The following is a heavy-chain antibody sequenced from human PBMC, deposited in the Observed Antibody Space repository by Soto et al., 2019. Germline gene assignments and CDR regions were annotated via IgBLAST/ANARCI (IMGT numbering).Heavy chain of an antibody. D-gene: IGHD2-21*02. CDR2: IYWDDDK. CDR1: AFSLSTGGVG. CDR3: IQSRCGGDCLQSYASYYYGMDV. J-gene: IGHJ6*02. Sequence: ASGPTLVNPTETLTLTCTFSAFSLSTGGVGVGWIRQPPGKALEWLALIYWDDDKRYSPSLRSRLTITKDTSKNQVVLTMTNMDPVDTATYYCIQSRCGGDCLQSYASYYYGMDVWGQGTTVTVSS. V-gene: IGHV2-5*02.